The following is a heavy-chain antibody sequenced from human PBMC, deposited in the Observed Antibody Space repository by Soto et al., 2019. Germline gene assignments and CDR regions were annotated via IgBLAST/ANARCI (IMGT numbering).Heavy chain of an antibody. CDR2: MNPNSGNT. J-gene: IGHJ6*02. CDR3: AKEVVAVAGTYDYYYGMDV. V-gene: IGHV1-8*01. CDR1: GYTFTSYD. Sequence: ASVKVSCKASGYTFTSYDINWVRQATGQGLEWMGWMNPNSGNTGYAQKLQGRVTMTRNTSISTAYMELSSLRSEDTAVYYCAKEVVAVAGTYDYYYGMDVWRQGTTVTVSS. D-gene: IGHD6-19*01.